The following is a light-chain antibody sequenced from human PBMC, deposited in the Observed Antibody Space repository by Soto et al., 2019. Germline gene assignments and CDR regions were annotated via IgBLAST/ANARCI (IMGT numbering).Light chain of an antibody. CDR3: CSYAGGNNWV. J-gene: IGLJ3*02. CDR1: SSDVGNYNL. Sequence: QSVLTQPASVSGSPGQSITIPCTGTSSDVGNYNLVSWYQHHTGKAPKVMLFEVSRRPSGVSDRFSGSKSGNTASLTISGLQAEDEADYYCCSYAGGNNWVFGGGTKLTVL. CDR2: EVS. V-gene: IGLV2-23*02.